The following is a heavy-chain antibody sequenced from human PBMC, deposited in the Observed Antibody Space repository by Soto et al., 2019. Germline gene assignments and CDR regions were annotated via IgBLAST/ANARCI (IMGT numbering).Heavy chain of an antibody. CDR3: TRGHYCSRSTCHRGVGMDV. D-gene: IGHD6-13*01. V-gene: IGHV3-49*04. Sequence: GGSLRLSCTVSGTSSGFPFADYALTWVRQAPGKGLEWVGFTRSKVFGGTSEYAASVKGRFSMSRDDSKSTAYLQMNSLKSEDTAVYYCTRGHYCSRSTCHRGVGMDVWGQGTTVTVSS. J-gene: IGHJ6*02. CDR1: GFPFADYA. CDR2: TRSKVFGGTS.